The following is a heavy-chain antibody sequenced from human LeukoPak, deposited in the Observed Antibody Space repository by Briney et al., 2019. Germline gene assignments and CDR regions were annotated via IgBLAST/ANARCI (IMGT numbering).Heavy chain of an antibody. V-gene: IGHV4-61*02. CDR2: IYTGGST. D-gene: IGHD5-12*01. CDR1: GGSISSGSYY. J-gene: IGHJ4*02. CDR3: ARSGSGYLRYYFDY. Sequence: SETLSLTCTVSGGSISSGSYYWSWIRQPAGKGLEWIGRIYTGGSTNYNPSLKSRVTISVDTSKNQFSLKLSSVTAADTAVYYCARSGSGYLRYYFDYWGQGTLVTVSS.